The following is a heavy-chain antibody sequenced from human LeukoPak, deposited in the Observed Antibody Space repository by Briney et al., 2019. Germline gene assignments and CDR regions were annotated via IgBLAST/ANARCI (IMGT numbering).Heavy chain of an antibody. CDR1: GFTFSNFG. J-gene: IGHJ5*02. CDR2: ISESGDAT. Sequence: PGGSLRLSCLASGFTFSNFGMSWVRHTPGKGLEWVSAISESGDATFYADSVQGRFTISTDNSKNTLYLQMNSLGADDTAVYYCASHYGSVSNNWLDPWGQGTLVTVSS. D-gene: IGHD3-10*01. CDR3: ASHYGSVSNNWLDP. V-gene: IGHV3-23*01.